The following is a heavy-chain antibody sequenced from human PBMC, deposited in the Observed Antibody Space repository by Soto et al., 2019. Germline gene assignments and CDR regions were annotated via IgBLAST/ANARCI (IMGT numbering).Heavy chain of an antibody. CDR1: GYTLTDLS. CDR3: ATALRGFDP. Sequence: AAVQVSCKVSGYTLTDLSMHWVRQAPGKGLEWMGGFDPEDGETIYAQKFQGRVTMTEDTSTDTAYMELSSLRSEDTAVYYCATALRGFDPWGQGTLVTVSS. V-gene: IGHV1-24*01. J-gene: IGHJ5*02. CDR2: FDPEDGET.